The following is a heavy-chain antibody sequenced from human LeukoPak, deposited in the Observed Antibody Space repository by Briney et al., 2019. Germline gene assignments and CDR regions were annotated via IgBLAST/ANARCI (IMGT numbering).Heavy chain of an antibody. V-gene: IGHV4-59*08. CDR3: ARRAPMSGWYYFDY. D-gene: IGHD6-19*01. CDR2: ISHSGST. Sequence: SETLSLTCSVSGGSMNSYYWNWIRQTPGKGLEWIGYISHSGSTNYNPSLKSRVTISVDTSKNQFSLKLSSVTAADTAVYYCARRAPMSGWYYFDYWGQGTLVTVSS. CDR1: GGSMNSYY. J-gene: IGHJ4*02.